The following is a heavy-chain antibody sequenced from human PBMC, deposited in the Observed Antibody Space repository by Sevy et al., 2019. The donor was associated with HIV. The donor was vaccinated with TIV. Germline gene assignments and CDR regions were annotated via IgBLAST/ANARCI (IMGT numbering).Heavy chain of an antibody. J-gene: IGHJ3*02. Sequence: SETLSLTCAVYGGSFSGYYWSWIRQPPGKGLEWIGEINHSGSTNYNPSLKSRVTISVDTSKNQFSLKLRSVTAAATAVYYCARHCGSTSCSHAFDIWGQGTMVTVSS. CDR2: INHSGST. D-gene: IGHD2-2*01. V-gene: IGHV4-34*01. CDR1: GGSFSGYY. CDR3: ARHCGSTSCSHAFDI.